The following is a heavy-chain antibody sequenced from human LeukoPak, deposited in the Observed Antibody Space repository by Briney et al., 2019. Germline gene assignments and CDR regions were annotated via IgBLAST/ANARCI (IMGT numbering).Heavy chain of an antibody. V-gene: IGHV4-39*07. CDR2: INHRGST. J-gene: IGHJ3*01. D-gene: IGHD1-26*01. CDR1: GGSISSGDYY. CDR3: ARAVGATSAFDV. Sequence: SETLSLTCTVSGGSISSGDYYWSWIRQPPGKGLEWIGEINHRGSTNYNPSLKSRVTISVDTSTNQFSLQLSSVTAADTAVYYCARAVGATSAFDVWGQGTMVTVSS.